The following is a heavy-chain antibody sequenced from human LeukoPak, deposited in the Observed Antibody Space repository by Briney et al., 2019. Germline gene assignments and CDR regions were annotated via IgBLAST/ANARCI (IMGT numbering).Heavy chain of an antibody. CDR2: IYHSGTT. V-gene: IGHV4-4*02. D-gene: IGHD3-10*01. CDR3: ARDRWVSITMVRGVEY. CDR1: GGSISSNNW. J-gene: IGHJ4*02. Sequence: NSSETLSLTCAVSGGSISSNNWWSWVRQPPGQGLEWIGEIYHSGTTNYNSSLKSRVTISVDTSKNQFSLKLSSVTAADTAVYYCARDRWVSITMVRGVEYWGQGTLVTVSS.